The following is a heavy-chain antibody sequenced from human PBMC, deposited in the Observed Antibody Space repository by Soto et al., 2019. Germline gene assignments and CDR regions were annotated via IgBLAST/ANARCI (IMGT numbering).Heavy chain of an antibody. D-gene: IGHD6-13*01. V-gene: IGHV1-69*02. CDR2: TIPMFDVT. J-gene: IGHJ3*02. CDR1: GGTFSTYT. CDR3: TLGSWSAETFDI. Sequence: QVQLLQSGAEVKKPGSSVKVSCKASGGTFSTYTIIWVRQAPGQGLEWMGRTIPMFDVTNTAQSFQGRVTMTADKSTGTAYLELSTLRSDDTAMYFCTLGSWSAETFDIWGRGTMVTVSS.